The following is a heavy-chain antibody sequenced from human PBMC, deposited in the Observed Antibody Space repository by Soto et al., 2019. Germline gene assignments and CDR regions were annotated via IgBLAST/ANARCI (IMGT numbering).Heavy chain of an antibody. J-gene: IGHJ6*02. D-gene: IGHD6-6*01. CDR1: GYNYNNNW. V-gene: IGHV5-51*01. CDR3: ARNGGSSSPYDEQYGMDV. Sequence: GEALKISCKSSGYNYNNNWIGWVSQMTVKGLEWMGIIYPGDSDTRYIPSFKGQVTISVDKSITTAYLQWSRLKDSDSAMYYCARNGGSSSPYDEQYGMDVWGQGTTVTVSS. CDR2: IYPGDSDT.